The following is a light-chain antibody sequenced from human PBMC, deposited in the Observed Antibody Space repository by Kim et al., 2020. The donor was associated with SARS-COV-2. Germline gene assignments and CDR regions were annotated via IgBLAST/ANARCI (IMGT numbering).Light chain of an antibody. J-gene: IGLJ2*01. V-gene: IGLV3-9*01. CDR1: DIGSKN. CDR2: RDS. CDR3: QVWDSSTGGV. Sequence: VALVQTAWNPGGGKDIGSKNVHWYQQKPGEAPVLVIYRDSNRPSGIPERFSGSNSGNTAALTVSRAQAGDEADYYCQVWDSSTGGVFGGGTQLTVL.